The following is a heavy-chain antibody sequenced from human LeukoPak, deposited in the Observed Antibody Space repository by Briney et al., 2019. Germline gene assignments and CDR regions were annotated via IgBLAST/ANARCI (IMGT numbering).Heavy chain of an antibody. D-gene: IGHD3-22*01. V-gene: IGHV3-21*01. J-gene: IGHJ4*02. Sequence: GGSLRLSCAASGFTFSSYSKNWVRQAPGKGLEWVSSISSSSSYIYYADSVKGRFTISRDNAKNSLYLQMNSLRAEDTAVYYCARVWGYYDSSGDYWGQGTLVTVSS. CDR1: GFTFSSYS. CDR3: ARVWGYYDSSGDY. CDR2: ISSSSSYI.